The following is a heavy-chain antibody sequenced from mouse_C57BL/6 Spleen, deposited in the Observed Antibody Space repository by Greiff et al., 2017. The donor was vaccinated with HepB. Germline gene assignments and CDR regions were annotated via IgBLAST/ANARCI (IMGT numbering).Heavy chain of an antibody. CDR1: GYTFTDYE. J-gene: IGHJ3*01. D-gene: IGHD1-1*01. Sequence: VQRVESGAELVRPGASVTLSCKASGYTFTDYEMHWVKQTPVHGLEWIGAIDPETGGTAYNQKFKGKAILTADKSSSTAYMELRSLTSEDSAVYYCTDYYGSSYGPAWFAYWGQGTLVTVSA. CDR3: TDYYGSSYGPAWFAY. V-gene: IGHV1-15*01. CDR2: IDPETGGT.